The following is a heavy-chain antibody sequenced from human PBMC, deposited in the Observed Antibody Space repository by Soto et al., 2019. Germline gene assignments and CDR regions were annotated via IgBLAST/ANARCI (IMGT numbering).Heavy chain of an antibody. CDR2: ISYDGSNK. CDR1: GFTFSSYA. CDR3: ARGRFGELLPYYFDY. Sequence: GGSLRLSCAASGFTFSSYAMHWVRQAPGKGLEWVAVISYDGSNKYYADSVKGRFTISRDNSKNTLYLQMNSLRAEDTAVYYCARGRFGELLPYYFDYWGQGTLVTISS. J-gene: IGHJ4*02. V-gene: IGHV3-30-3*01. D-gene: IGHD3-10*01.